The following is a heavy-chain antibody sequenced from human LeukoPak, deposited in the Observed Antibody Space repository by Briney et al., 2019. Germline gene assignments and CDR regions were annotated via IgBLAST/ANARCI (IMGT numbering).Heavy chain of an antibody. D-gene: IGHD4-17*01. J-gene: IGHJ2*01. CDR1: GGSLSGFL. CDR3: ARQRDDYGDYVRSFFDL. CDR2: IYYNGST. Sequence: PSETLSLTCTVSGGSLSGFLWNWIRQPPGKGLEWIGYIYYNGSTKYNPTLKSRVTTSVDTSENQISLNLTSVTAADTAVYYCARQRDDYGDYVRSFFDLWGRGNLVTVSS. V-gene: IGHV4-59*08.